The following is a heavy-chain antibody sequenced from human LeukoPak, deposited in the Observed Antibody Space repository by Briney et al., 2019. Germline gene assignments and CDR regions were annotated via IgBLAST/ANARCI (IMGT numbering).Heavy chain of an antibody. D-gene: IGHD5-18*01. J-gene: IGHJ5*02. V-gene: IGHV7-4-1*02. CDR1: GYTFTSYG. CDR3: ARTWIQLWLVSNWFDP. Sequence: ASVKVSCKASGYTFTSYGISWVRQAPGQGLEWMGWINTNTGNPTYAQGFTGRFVFSLDTSVSTAYLQISSLKAEDTAVYYCARTWIQLWLVSNWFDPWGQGTLVTVSS. CDR2: INTNTGNP.